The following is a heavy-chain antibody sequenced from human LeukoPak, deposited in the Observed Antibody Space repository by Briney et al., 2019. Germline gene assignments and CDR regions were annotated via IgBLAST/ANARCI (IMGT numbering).Heavy chain of an antibody. CDR1: GFTFSSYW. J-gene: IGHJ4*02. Sequence: GGSLRLSCAASGFTFSSYWMSWVRQAPGKGLEWVANIKQDGSEKYYVDSVKGRFTISRDNAKNSLYLQMNSLRAEDTAVYYCAREALRYFDWEGYWGQGTLVTVSS. CDR3: AREALRYFDWEGY. CDR2: IKQDGSEK. V-gene: IGHV3-7*03. D-gene: IGHD3-9*01.